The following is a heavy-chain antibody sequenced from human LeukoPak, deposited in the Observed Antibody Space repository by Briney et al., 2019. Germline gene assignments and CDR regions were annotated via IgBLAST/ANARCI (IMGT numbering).Heavy chain of an antibody. J-gene: IGHJ4*02. V-gene: IGHV3-30*02. CDR1: GFTFSSSG. D-gene: IGHD2-21*02. CDR3: AKDREVLAYCGGDCFQSGVDY. Sequence: GGSLRLSCAASGFTFSSSGMHWVRQAPGKGLEWVAFIRSDGSNQYYADSVKGRFTISRDNSKNTLYLQMNSLRAEDTDVYYCAKDREVLAYCGGDCFQSGVDYWGQGTLVTVSS. CDR2: IRSDGSNQ.